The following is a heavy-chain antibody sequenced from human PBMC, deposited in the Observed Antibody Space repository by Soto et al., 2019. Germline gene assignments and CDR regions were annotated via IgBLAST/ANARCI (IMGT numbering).Heavy chain of an antibody. V-gene: IGHV3-30*18. D-gene: IGHD6-19*01. J-gene: IGHJ6*01. CDR3: AKDHIAVPGTYYYYGLDV. CDR2: ISYDGSNK. Sequence: AGSPRLYSASSGSPVNIYRMDWVRKNTGKGLERVAVISYDGSNKDYADSVKGRFTISRDNSKNTLYLQMNSLRAEDTAVYYCAKDHIAVPGTYYYYGLDVCGQAPFVSGSS. CDR1: GSPVNIYR.